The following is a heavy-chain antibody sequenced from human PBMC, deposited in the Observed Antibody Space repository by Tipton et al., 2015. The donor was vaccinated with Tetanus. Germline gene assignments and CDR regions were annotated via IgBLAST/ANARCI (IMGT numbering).Heavy chain of an antibody. Sequence: SLRLSCAASGFTFSSYAMHWVRQAPGKGLEWVAVISYDGSNKYYADSVKGRFTISRDNSKNTLYLQMNSLRAEDTAVYYCARDRSMANYYYYGMDVWGQGTTVTVSS. CDR3: ARDRSMANYYYYGMDV. V-gene: IGHV3-30*04. CDR2: ISYDGSNK. D-gene: IGHD5-24*01. J-gene: IGHJ6*02. CDR1: GFTFSSYA.